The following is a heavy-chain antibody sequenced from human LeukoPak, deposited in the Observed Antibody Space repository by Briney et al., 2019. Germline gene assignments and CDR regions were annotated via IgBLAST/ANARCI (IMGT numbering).Heavy chain of an antibody. V-gene: IGHV3-23*01. CDR1: GFSFSTYD. CDR2: ISTTGGYT. Sequence: GGSLRLPCVGSGFSFSTYDMGWVRQTPGKGLEWVSAISTTGGYTEDADSVKGRFTISRDDSQNTLFLQMHSLRAEDTAVYYCAKKPATIKFPFDIWGQGTLVTVSP. J-gene: IGHJ4*02. CDR3: AKKPATIKFPFDI. D-gene: IGHD5-24*01.